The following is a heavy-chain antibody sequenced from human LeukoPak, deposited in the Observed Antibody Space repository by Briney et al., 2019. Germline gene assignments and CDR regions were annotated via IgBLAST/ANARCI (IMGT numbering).Heavy chain of an antibody. CDR3: ARLPADDSVFDH. V-gene: IGHV3-7*01. CDR1: GFMFSNYW. D-gene: IGHD2-15*01. CDR2: IKREGSEK. Sequence: GGSLRLSCAASGFMFSNYWMTWVRQAPGKGLEWVANIKREGSEKHYVESVKGRLTISRDNAKNLLYLQMNSLRAEDTAVYYCARLPADDSVFDHWGQGTLVTVTS. J-gene: IGHJ4*02.